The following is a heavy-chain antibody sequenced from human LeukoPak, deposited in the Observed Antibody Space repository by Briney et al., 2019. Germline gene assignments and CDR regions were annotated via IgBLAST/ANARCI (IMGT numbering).Heavy chain of an antibody. Sequence: NPSETLSLTCTVSGGSISSYYWSWIRQPPGKGLEWIGYIYYSGSTNYNPSLKSRVTISVDTSKNQFSLKLSSVTAADTAVYYCARGLYSSSWYHWFDPWGQGTLVTVSS. CDR2: IYYSGST. J-gene: IGHJ5*02. CDR1: GGSISSYY. CDR3: ARGLYSSSWYHWFDP. D-gene: IGHD6-13*01. V-gene: IGHV4-59*01.